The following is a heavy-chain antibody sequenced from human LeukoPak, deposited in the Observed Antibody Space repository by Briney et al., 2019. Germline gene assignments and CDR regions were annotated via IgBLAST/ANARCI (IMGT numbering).Heavy chain of an antibody. CDR1: GGSFSGYY. CDR2: INHSGST. V-gene: IGHV4-34*01. CDR3: ARGILGKDIVVVPAASYDY. Sequence: SETLSLTCAVYGGSFSGYYWSWIRQPPGKGLEWIGEINHSGSTNYNPPLKSRVTISVDTSKNQFSLKLSSVTAADTAVYYCARGILGKDIVVVPAASYDYWGQGTLVTVSS. J-gene: IGHJ4*02. D-gene: IGHD2-2*01.